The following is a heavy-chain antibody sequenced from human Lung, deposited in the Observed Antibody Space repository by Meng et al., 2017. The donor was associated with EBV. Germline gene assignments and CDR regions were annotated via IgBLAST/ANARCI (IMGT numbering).Heavy chain of an antibody. CDR3: ARGADEYGGNAFDF. Sequence: QLQESGPGLGKPSQTLSLSCTVSGASISSAYNYWTWIRQRPGKGLEWIGYIYYSGITYYNPSLQSRLTISADTSKNQFSLMLTSLTAADTAVYYCARGADEYGGNAFDFWGQGALVTVSS. D-gene: IGHD4-23*01. CDR2: IYYSGIT. J-gene: IGHJ4*02. V-gene: IGHV4-31*03. CDR1: GASISSAYNY.